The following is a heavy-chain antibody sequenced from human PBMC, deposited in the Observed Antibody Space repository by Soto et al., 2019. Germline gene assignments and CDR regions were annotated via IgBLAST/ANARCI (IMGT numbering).Heavy chain of an antibody. J-gene: IGHJ6*02. V-gene: IGHV3-7*01. D-gene: IGHD2-15*01. Sequence: HPGGSLRLSCAASGFTFSSYWMSWVRQAPGKGLEWVANIKQDGSEKYYVDSVKGRFTISRDKAKNSLYLQMNSLRAEDTAVYYCARCRGELYPLEYYYYYGMDVWGQGTTVTVSS. CDR3: ARCRGELYPLEYYYYYGMDV. CDR1: GFTFSSYW. CDR2: IKQDGSEK.